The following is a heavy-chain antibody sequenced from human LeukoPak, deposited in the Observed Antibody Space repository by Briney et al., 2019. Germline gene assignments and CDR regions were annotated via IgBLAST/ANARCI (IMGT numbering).Heavy chain of an antibody. V-gene: IGHV4-39*02. D-gene: IGHD2-2*01. CDR3: AREVRDVVAVPAAS. Sequence: PSETLSFTCTVSGGSMSTDSFYWGWIRQPPGGGLEWIGTVYHTGSTYFNPALKSRLTLSVDTSKSQFSLNLSSVTAADTAVYYCAREVRDVVAVPAASWGQGTLVTVSS. J-gene: IGHJ4*02. CDR1: GGSMSTDSFY. CDR2: VYHTGST.